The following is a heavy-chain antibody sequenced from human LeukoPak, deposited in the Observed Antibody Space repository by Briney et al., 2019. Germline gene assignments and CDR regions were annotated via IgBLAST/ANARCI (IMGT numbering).Heavy chain of an antibody. D-gene: IGHD1-26*01. CDR1: GFTFSTYA. V-gene: IGHV3-64*01. Sequence: GGSLTLSCAVSGFTFSTYAMHWVRQAPGRGLEYVSTISGNGGRTYYANSVKGRFTISRDNSKNTLYLQMGSLKTEDMAVYYCARDLSGTFAVDIWGQGTLVTVSS. J-gene: IGHJ3*02. CDR2: ISGNGGRT. CDR3: ARDLSGTFAVDI.